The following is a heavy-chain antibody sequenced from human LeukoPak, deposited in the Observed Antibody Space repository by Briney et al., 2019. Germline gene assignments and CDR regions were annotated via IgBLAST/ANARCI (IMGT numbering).Heavy chain of an antibody. J-gene: IGHJ4*02. D-gene: IGHD3-9*01. Sequence: ASVKVSCRASGYTFTSYGISWVRQDPGQGLEWMGWISAYNGNTNYAQKLQGRVTMTTDTSTSTAYMELRSLRSDDTAVYYCARDYDILTGYLSFDYWGQGTLVTVSS. CDR2: ISAYNGNT. CDR3: ARDYDILTGYLSFDY. V-gene: IGHV1-18*01. CDR1: GYTFTSYG.